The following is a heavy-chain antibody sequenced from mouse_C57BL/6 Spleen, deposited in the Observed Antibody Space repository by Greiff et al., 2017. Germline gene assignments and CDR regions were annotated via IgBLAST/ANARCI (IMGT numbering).Heavy chain of an antibody. Sequence: EVKLMESGGGLVKPGGSLKLSCAASGFTFSSYAMSWVRQTPEKRLEWVATISDGGSYTYYPDNVKGRFTISRDNAKNNLYLQMSHLKSEDTAMYYCARDRGDYDVGDAMDYWGQGTSVTVSS. CDR1: GFTFSSYA. J-gene: IGHJ4*01. D-gene: IGHD2-4*01. CDR2: ISDGGSYT. CDR3: ARDRGDYDVGDAMDY. V-gene: IGHV5-4*01.